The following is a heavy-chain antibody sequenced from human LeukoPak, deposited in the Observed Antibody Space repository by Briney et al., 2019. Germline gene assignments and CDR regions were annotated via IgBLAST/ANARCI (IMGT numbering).Heavy chain of an antibody. Sequence: GGSLRLPCAASGFTFSSYAMSWVRQAPGKGLEWVSAISGSGGSTYYADSVKGRFTISRDNAKNSLYLQMNSLRAEDTAVYYCARNAYCGGDCKSSNAFDIWGQGTMVTVSS. CDR1: GFTFSSYA. V-gene: IGHV3-23*01. J-gene: IGHJ3*02. D-gene: IGHD2-21*01. CDR2: ISGSGGST. CDR3: ARNAYCGGDCKSSNAFDI.